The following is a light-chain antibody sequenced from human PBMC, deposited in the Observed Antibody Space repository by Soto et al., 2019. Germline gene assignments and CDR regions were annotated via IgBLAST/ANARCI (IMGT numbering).Light chain of an antibody. Sequence: IQLTQSPASLSASVGDRVTLTCRASQAISSYLAWYQQQPGKAPKLLIYGASTLQSGVPSRFSASGSGTDFTLTISSLQPEDFATYYCQQLYSNPRFTFGPGTKVDIK. V-gene: IGKV1-9*01. CDR3: QQLYSNPRFT. J-gene: IGKJ3*01. CDR2: GAS. CDR1: QAISSY.